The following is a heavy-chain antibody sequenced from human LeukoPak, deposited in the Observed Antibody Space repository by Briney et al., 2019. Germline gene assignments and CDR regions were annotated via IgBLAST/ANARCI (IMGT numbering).Heavy chain of an antibody. V-gene: IGHV3-23*01. Sequence: GGSLRLSCAASGFTFSSYGMHWVRQAPGKGLEWVSAISGSGGSTYYADSVKGRFTISRDNSKNTLYLQMNSLRAEDTAVYYCAKRPRSGSPFDDWGQGTLVTVSS. CDR2: ISGSGGST. D-gene: IGHD3-10*01. CDR1: GFTFSSYG. CDR3: AKRPRSGSPFDD. J-gene: IGHJ4*02.